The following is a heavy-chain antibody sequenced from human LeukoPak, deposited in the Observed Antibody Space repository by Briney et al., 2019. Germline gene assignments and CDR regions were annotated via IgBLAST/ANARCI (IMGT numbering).Heavy chain of an antibody. CDR3: ARGLWFGEGFGMDV. V-gene: IGHV3-48*03. CDR1: GFTFSSYE. Sequence: PGGSLRLSCAASGFTFSSYEMSWVRQAPGKGLEWVSYITKSSNTIYYADSVKGRFTISRDNAQNSLYQQMNSLRAEDTAVYYCARGLWFGEGFGMDVWGQGTTVTVSS. CDR2: ITKSSNTI. J-gene: IGHJ6*02. D-gene: IGHD3-10*01.